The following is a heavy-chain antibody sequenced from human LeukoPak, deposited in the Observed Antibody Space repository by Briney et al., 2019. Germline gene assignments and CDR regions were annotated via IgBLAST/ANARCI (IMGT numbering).Heavy chain of an antibody. Sequence: GGSLRLSCKPSGLTFGDYPMGWVRQAPGKGLEWVAYIRSKTYGATAEYAAPVKGRFTISRDDSKNIASLQMNSLKTEDTAVYYCTRGPPFDYWGQGTLVSVSS. V-gene: IGHV3-49*04. CDR1: GLTFGDYP. J-gene: IGHJ4*02. CDR2: IRSKTYGATA. CDR3: TRGPPFDY.